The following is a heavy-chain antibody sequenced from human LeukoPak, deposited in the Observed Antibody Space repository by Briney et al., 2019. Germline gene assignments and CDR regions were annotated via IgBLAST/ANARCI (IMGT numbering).Heavy chain of an antibody. J-gene: IGHJ5*02. Sequence: GGSLRRSYTACGFTVSENYMSWVRQAPGEGLEWASVMYSGGDTYYADSVKGRFTFSRDISKNTLYLQMNGLRTEDTAMYYCARDAPQVPAAGVLASWGQGTLVTVSS. D-gene: IGHD6-13*01. V-gene: IGHV3-53*01. CDR3: ARDAPQVPAAGVLAS. CDR2: MYSGGDT. CDR1: GFTVSENY.